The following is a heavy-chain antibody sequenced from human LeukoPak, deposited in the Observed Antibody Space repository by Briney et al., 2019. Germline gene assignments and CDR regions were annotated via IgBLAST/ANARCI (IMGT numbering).Heavy chain of an antibody. CDR2: ISPNTGDT. CDR3: AREVGINAFDI. V-gene: IGHV1-2*02. J-gene: IGHJ3*02. Sequence: ASVKVSCKASGYTFTGNHMYWVRQAPGQGLECMGWISPNTGDTNYGQKFQGRVTMTRDTSISTAYMELSRLTSDDTAVYYCAREVGINAFDIWGQGTMVTVSS. D-gene: IGHD3-10*01. CDR1: GYTFTGNH.